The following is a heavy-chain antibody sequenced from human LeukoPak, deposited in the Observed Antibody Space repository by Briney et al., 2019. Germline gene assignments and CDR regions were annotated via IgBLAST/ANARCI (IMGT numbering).Heavy chain of an antibody. CDR3: ARELLWFGESHGAFDI. CDR1: GGSISSSSYY. D-gene: IGHD3-10*01. J-gene: IGHJ3*02. CDR2: IYYSGST. V-gene: IGHV4-39*02. Sequence: SETLSLTCTVSGGSISSSSYYWGWIRQPPGKGLEWIGSIYYSGSTYYNPSLKSRVTISVDTSKNQFSLRLSSVTAADTAVYYCARELLWFGESHGAFDIWGQGTMVTVSS.